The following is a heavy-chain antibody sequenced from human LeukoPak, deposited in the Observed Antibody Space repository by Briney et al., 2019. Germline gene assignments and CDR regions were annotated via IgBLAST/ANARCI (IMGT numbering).Heavy chain of an antibody. J-gene: IGHJ4*02. D-gene: IGHD3-9*01. CDR2: ISSSGSTI. Sequence: GGSLRLSCAASGFTFSDYYMSWIRQAPGKGLEWVSYISSSGSTIYYADSVKGRFTISRDNAKNPLYLQMNSLRAEDTAVYYCARADAYYDILTGYTPYFDYWGQGTLVTVSS. CDR1: GFTFSDYY. CDR3: ARADAYYDILTGYTPYFDY. V-gene: IGHV3-11*01.